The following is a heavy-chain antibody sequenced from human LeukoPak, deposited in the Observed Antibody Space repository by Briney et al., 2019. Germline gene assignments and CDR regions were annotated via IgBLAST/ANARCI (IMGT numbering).Heavy chain of an antibody. J-gene: IGHJ6*02. CDR2: ISAYNGNT. CDR3: ARDRPNVFNYYYGMDV. CDR1: GYTFTSYG. V-gene: IGHV1-18*01. Sequence: ASVKVSCKASGYTFTSYGISWVRQAPGQGLEWMGWISAYNGNTNYAQKLQGRVTMTTDTSTSTAYMELRSLRSDDTAVHYCARDRPNVFNYYYGMDVWGQGTTVTASS. D-gene: IGHD3-10*02.